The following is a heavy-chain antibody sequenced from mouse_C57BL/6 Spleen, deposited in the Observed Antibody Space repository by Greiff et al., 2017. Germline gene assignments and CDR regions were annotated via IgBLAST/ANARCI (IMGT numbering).Heavy chain of an antibody. D-gene: IGHD2-4*01. CDR2: IHPNSGST. Sequence: VQLQQPGAELVKPGASVKLSCKASGYTFTSYWMHWVKQRPGQGLEWIGMIHPNSGSTNYNEKFKSKATLTVDKSSSTAYMQLSSLTSEDSAVYYCAPRDDYDEDFAYWGQGTLVTVSA. CDR3: APRDDYDEDFAY. J-gene: IGHJ3*01. V-gene: IGHV1-64*01. CDR1: GYTFTSYW.